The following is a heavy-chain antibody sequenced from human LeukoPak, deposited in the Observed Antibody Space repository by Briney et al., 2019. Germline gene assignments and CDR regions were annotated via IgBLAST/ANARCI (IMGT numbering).Heavy chain of an antibody. V-gene: IGHV3-30*02. CDR2: VRYDGGNK. CDR1: GFTFSTYG. J-gene: IGHJ4*02. Sequence: GGSLRLSCAASGFTFSTYGIHWVRQAPGKGLEWVAFVRYDGGNKYYADSVKGRFTISRDNPKNTLYLQMNSLRAEDTAVYYCAKQYCGGNCYSGIDYWGQGTLVTVSS. D-gene: IGHD2-21*01. CDR3: AKQYCGGNCYSGIDY.